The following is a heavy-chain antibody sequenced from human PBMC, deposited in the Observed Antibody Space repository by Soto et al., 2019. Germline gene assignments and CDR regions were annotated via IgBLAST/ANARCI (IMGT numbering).Heavy chain of an antibody. V-gene: IGHV3-74*01. J-gene: IGHJ4*02. CDR2: INSDGSRT. CDR3: ARETYRGFYFDY. D-gene: IGHD4-4*01. Sequence: GGSLRVSCAASGFPFGNSEMFWVRQAPGKGLVWVSRINSDGSRTSYADSVTGRFTISRDNAKNTLYLQMNSLRVEDTALYYCARETYRGFYFDYWGQGTLVTASS. CDR1: GFPFGNSE.